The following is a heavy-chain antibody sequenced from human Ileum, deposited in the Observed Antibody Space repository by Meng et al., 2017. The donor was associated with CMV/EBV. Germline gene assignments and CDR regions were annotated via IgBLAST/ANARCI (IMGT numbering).Heavy chain of an antibody. J-gene: IGHJ4*02. CDR3: ARTPNLLQYYFDS. V-gene: IGHV1-69*02. Sequence: SVKVSCKASGGTFSSNTVNWIRQAPGQGLEWMGKIIPMVAITTYAQKFQGRVTITADKSTGTAYMELRSLRSEDTAVYYCARTPNLLQYYFDSWGQGTLVTVSS. CDR2: IIPMVAIT. D-gene: IGHD5-24*01. CDR1: GGTFSSNT.